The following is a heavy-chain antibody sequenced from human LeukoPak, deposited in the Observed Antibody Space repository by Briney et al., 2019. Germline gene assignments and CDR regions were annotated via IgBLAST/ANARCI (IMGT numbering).Heavy chain of an antibody. V-gene: IGHV4-59*01. CDR1: GGSISSYY. CDR2: IYYSGST. CDR3: ARISMRGIYYYAMDV. J-gene: IGHJ6*02. D-gene: IGHD3-3*02. Sequence: SETLSLTCTVSGGSISSYYWSWIRQPPGKGLEWIGYIYYSGSTNYNPSLKSQVTISVDTSKNQFSLKLSSVTAADTAVYYCARISMRGIYYYAMDVWGQGTTVTVSS.